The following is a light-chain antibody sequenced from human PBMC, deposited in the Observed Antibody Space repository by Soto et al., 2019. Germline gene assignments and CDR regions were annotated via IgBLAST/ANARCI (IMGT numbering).Light chain of an antibody. V-gene: IGLV2-23*01. J-gene: IGLJ2*01. CDR3: CSYAGSTTDVV. Sequence: QSALTQPASVSGSPGQSITISCTGTSSDVESYNFVSWYQQHPGKAPKLMIYEGSKRPSGVSNRFSGSKSGNTASLTISGLQAEDGADYYCCSYAGSTTDVVFGGGTKVTVL. CDR1: SSDVESYNF. CDR2: EGS.